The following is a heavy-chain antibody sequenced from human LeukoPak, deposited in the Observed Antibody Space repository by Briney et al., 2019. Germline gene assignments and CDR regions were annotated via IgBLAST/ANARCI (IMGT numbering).Heavy chain of an antibody. V-gene: IGHV4-59*08. CDR2: IYYSGST. CDR3: ARLGGSRGSGSYYNNWFDL. CDR1: GGSISSYY. J-gene: IGHJ5*02. D-gene: IGHD3-10*01. Sequence: PSETLSLTYTVSGGSISSYYWSWIRQPPGKGLEWIGYIYYSGSTNYNPSLKSRVTISVDTSKNQFSLKLSSVTAADTAVYYCARLGGSRGSGSYYNNWFDLWGQGTLVTVSS.